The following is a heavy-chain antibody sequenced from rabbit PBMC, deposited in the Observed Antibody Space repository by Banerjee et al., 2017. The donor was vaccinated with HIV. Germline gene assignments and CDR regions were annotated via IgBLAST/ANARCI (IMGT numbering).Heavy chain of an antibody. D-gene: IGHD4-1*01. CDR2: IYAGSSDST. CDR3: ARDGFDISGWGRYFNL. Sequence: QSLEESGGDLVKPGASLTLTCTASGFSFSSIYYMCWVRQAPGKGLEWIACIYAGSSDSTYYASWAKGRFTISKTSSTTVTLQMTSLTAADTATYFCARDGFDISGWGRYFNLWGQGTLVTVS. CDR1: GFSFSSIYY. J-gene: IGHJ4*01. V-gene: IGHV1S40*01.